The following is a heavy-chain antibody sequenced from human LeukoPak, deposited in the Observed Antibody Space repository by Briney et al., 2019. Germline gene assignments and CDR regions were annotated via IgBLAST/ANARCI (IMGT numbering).Heavy chain of an antibody. Sequence: GGSLRLSCAASGFTFSSYAMSWVRQASGKGLEWVSAINGSGGSTYYADSLKGRFTISRDNSKNTLYLQVSGLRAEDTAVFYCARGNGDYAIHPDYWGQGSLVTVSS. V-gene: IGHV3-23*01. CDR1: GFTFSSYA. D-gene: IGHD4-17*01. CDR2: INGSGGST. J-gene: IGHJ4*02. CDR3: ARGNGDYAIHPDY.